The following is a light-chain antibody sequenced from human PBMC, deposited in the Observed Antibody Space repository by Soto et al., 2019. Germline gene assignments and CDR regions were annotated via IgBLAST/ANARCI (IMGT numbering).Light chain of an antibody. CDR1: QSISTW. CDR3: QKSNDYWRT. V-gene: IGKV1-5*03. Sequence: DIQMTQSPSTLSASVGDRVTITCRASQSISTWLAWYQQKPGKAPKLLIYKASNLDSGVPSRFSGSGSGTDFTLTINSLHPDDFATYYCQKSNDYWRTFGQGTKV. J-gene: IGKJ1*01. CDR2: KAS.